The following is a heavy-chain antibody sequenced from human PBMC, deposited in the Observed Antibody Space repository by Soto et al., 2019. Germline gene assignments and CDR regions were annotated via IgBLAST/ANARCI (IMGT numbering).Heavy chain of an antibody. CDR3: AASRTVTNRFSS. Sequence: EVQLLESGGGLVQPGGSLRLSVEASGFTFGSYAMSWFPQAPGKGLGWVSAISGSGGSTYYADSVKGRFTISRDNSKNTLYLQMNSLRAEDTAVYYCAASRTVTNRFSSWGQGTLVTVSS. D-gene: IGHD4-17*01. V-gene: IGHV3-23*01. J-gene: IGHJ5*02. CDR1: GFTFGSYA. CDR2: ISGSGGST.